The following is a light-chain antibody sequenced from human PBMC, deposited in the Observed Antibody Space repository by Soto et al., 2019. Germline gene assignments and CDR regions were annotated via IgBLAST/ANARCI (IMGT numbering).Light chain of an antibody. V-gene: IGKV1-39*01. CDR1: QRISSF. J-gene: IGKJ5*01. Sequence: DIQMIHPTSSQSPSVGARVTIPXXASQRISSFLTWYQQKAGKAPKLLIYAASSLQSGVPSRFSGSGSGTDFTLTISSLQPEDFATYYCPQYDSLPPPSGQGARLEIK. CDR3: PQYDSLPPP. CDR2: AAS.